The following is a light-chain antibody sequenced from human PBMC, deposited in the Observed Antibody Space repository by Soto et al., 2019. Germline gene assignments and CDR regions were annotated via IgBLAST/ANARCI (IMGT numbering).Light chain of an antibody. CDR2: GNN. Sequence: QSVLTQPPSASGTPGQTVTISCSGSSSNIGSYTVSWYQQLPGTAPKLLIYGNNQRPSGVPDRFSGSKSGTSVSLAISGLQSEDEADYFCAAWDGSLNGRVFGGGTKLTVL. CDR3: AAWDGSLNGRV. V-gene: IGLV1-44*01. CDR1: SSNIGSYT. J-gene: IGLJ3*02.